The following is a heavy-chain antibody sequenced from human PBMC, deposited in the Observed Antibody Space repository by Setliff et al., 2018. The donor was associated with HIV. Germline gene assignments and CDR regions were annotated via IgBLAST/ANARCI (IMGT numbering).Heavy chain of an antibody. CDR1: SGSFSGDR. CDR2: INHRGST. V-gene: IGHV4-34*01. J-gene: IGHJ4*02. D-gene: IGHD3-22*01. Sequence: PSETLSLTCAVYSGSFSGDRWTWIRQPPGKGLEWIGEINHRGSTTYNPCLRSRGTISVDTSKNQFSLKLNSVTAADTAVYYCARGDYYDSTCYEGLDSWVRGTLVTVSS. CDR3: ARGDYYDSTCYEGLDS.